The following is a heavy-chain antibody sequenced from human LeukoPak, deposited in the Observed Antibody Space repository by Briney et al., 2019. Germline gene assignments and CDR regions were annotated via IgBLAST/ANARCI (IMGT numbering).Heavy chain of an antibody. CDR1: GFTFDAYA. D-gene: IGHD1-26*01. CDR3: ATWAFYHSLNV. V-gene: IGHV3-43*02. Sequence: GGSLRLSCEASGFTFDAYAMHWVRQAPGKGLEWVSLINKDGSATYYADSVKGRFTISRDNSKNSLYLQMNSLRSEDTALYYCATWAFYHSLNVWGQGTTVTVSS. J-gene: IGHJ6*02. CDR2: INKDGSAT.